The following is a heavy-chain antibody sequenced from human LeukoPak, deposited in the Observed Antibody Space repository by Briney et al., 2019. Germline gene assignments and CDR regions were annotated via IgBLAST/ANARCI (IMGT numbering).Heavy chain of an antibody. V-gene: IGHV1-69*04. CDR2: IIPILGIA. D-gene: IGHD6-6*01. CDR3: ARADTSYSSSSGSWFDP. Sequence: ASVKVSCKTSGYTYTSYDINWVRQAPGQGREWMGRIIPILGIANYAKKLQGRVTITAHKPTRSAYVELRSLRSEDTAVYDCARADTSYSSSSGSWFDPWGQGTLVTVSS. CDR1: GYTYTSYD. J-gene: IGHJ5*02.